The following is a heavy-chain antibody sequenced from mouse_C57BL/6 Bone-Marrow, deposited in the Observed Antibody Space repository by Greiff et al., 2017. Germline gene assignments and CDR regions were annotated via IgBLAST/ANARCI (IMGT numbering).Heavy chain of an antibody. V-gene: IGHV1-15*01. J-gene: IGHJ3*01. CDR3: TRNYYDYDGAWFAY. Sequence: QVQLQQSGAELVRPGASVTLSCKASGYTFTDYEMHWVKQTPVHGLEWIGAIDPETGGTAYNQKFKGKAILTADKSSSTAYMELRSLTSEDSAVYYGTRNYYDYDGAWFAYWGQGTLVTVSA. CDR2: IDPETGGT. D-gene: IGHD2-4*01. CDR1: GYTFTDYE.